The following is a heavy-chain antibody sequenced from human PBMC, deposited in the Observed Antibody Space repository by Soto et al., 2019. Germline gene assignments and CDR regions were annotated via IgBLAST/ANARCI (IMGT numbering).Heavy chain of an antibody. D-gene: IGHD5-18*01. CDR1: GFIFSSYG. CDR3: ARDTGSTAMARGPFDY. Sequence: QVQLVESGGGVVQPGRSLRLSCAASGFIFSSYGMHWVRQAPGKGLEWVAVIWYDGSNKYYADSVKGRFTISRDNSKNTLYLQMNSLRAEDTAVYYCARDTGSTAMARGPFDYWGQGTLVTVSS. J-gene: IGHJ4*02. V-gene: IGHV3-33*01. CDR2: IWYDGSNK.